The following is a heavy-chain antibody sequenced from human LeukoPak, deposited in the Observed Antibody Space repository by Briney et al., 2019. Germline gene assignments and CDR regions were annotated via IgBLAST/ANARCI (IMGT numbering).Heavy chain of an antibody. CDR3: ARGLNYDFLTGAFDC. CDR2: ISGSSSTI. Sequence: PGGSLRLSCAASGFTFSSYSMNWVRQAPGKGLEWVSYISGSSSTIYYADSVKGRFTISRDNAKNSLYLQMNSLRDEDTAVYYCARGLNYDFLTGAFDCWGQGTLVTVSS. V-gene: IGHV3-48*02. J-gene: IGHJ4*02. CDR1: GFTFSSYS. D-gene: IGHD3-9*01.